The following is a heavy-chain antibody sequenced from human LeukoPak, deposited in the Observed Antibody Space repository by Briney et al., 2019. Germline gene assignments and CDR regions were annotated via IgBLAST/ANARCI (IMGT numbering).Heavy chain of an antibody. Sequence: GGSLRLSCAASGFPFSNYWMHWVRQAPGKGPEWVARVYKDGSITNYADSVKGRFTISRDNAKNTLYLQMNSLRAEDTAVYYCAKEGGYYDSSGYFDYWGQGTLVTVSS. CDR1: GFPFSNYW. CDR2: VYKDGSIT. J-gene: IGHJ4*02. V-gene: IGHV3-74*01. CDR3: AKEGGYYDSSGYFDY. D-gene: IGHD3-22*01.